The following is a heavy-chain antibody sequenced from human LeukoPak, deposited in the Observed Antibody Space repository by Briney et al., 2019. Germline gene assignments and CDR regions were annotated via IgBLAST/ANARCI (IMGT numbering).Heavy chain of an antibody. V-gene: IGHV3-23*01. CDR3: AKESVKDSSGYYFDY. J-gene: IGHJ4*02. CDR1: GFTFSSYA. CDR2: INGSGTST. D-gene: IGHD3-22*01. Sequence: SGGSLRLSCAASGFTFSSYAMSWVRQAPGKGLEWVSGINGSGTSTFYADSVKGRFTISRDNSKNTLYLQMNSLRAEDTAVYYCAKESVKDSSGYYFDYWGQGTLVTVSS.